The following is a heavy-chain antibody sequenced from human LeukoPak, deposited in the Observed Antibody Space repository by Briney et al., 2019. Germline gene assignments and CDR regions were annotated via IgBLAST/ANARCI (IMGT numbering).Heavy chain of an antibody. D-gene: IGHD6-19*01. CDR1: GCTFTGYY. Sequence: ASVKVSCKASGCTFTGYYMHWVRQAPGQGLEWVGWINPNSGDTNYAQKFQGRVTVTRDTSISTAYMELSRLRSDDTAVYYCARVGSSGWYVHPTLDYWGQGTLVTVSS. CDR2: INPNSGDT. J-gene: IGHJ4*02. CDR3: ARVGSSGWYVHPTLDY. V-gene: IGHV1-2*02.